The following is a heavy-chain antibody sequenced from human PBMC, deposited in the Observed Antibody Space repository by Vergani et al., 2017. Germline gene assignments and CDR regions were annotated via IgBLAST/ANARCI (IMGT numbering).Heavy chain of an antibody. Sequence: EVQLVESGGGLVQPGGSLRLSCAASGFTVSSNYMSWVRQAPGKGLEWVSVIYSGGSTYYADSVKGRFTISRDNSKNTLYLQMNSLRAEDTAVYYCARPSNSNEHDAFDIWGQGTMVTVSS. CDR1: GFTVSSNY. D-gene: IGHD1-20*01. V-gene: IGHV3-66*04. CDR3: ARPSNSNEHDAFDI. CDR2: IYSGGST. J-gene: IGHJ3*02.